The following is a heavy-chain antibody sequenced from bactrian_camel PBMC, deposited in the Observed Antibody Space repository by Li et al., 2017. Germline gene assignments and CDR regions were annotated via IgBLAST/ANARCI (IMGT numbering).Heavy chain of an antibody. J-gene: IGHJ7*01. V-gene: IGHV3S53*01. CDR1: GYRYSTYC. D-gene: IGHD3*01. CDR2: IDSDGRT. Sequence: HVQLVESGGGSVQAGESLRLSCVVSGYRYSTYCMGWFRQVPGNEREPLASIDSDGRTSVADSVKGRFTISQDGAKNTLYLQMNSLKPEDTAMYYCAADQSRNDCYQGVYRDNVSGMDYWGKGTQVTVS.